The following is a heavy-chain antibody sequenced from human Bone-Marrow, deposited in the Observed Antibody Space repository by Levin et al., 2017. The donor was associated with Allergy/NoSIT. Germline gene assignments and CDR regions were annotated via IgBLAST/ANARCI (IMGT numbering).Heavy chain of an antibody. J-gene: IGHJ6*03. V-gene: IGHV4-59*01. Sequence: SQTLSLTCTVSGGSISSYYWTWLRQAPEKRLAWIGYIYYNGKSNYNPSPKTRVSISIDTSKNLFSLSLSSVTAADSAIYYCARAIPSGGNSYYYYYMDVWGKGITVTVSS. CDR3: ARAIPSGGNSYYYYYMDV. CDR1: GGSISSYY. CDR2: IYYNGKS. D-gene: IGHD4-23*01.